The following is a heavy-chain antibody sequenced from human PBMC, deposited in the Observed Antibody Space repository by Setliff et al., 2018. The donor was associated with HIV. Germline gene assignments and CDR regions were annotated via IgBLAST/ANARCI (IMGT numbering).Heavy chain of an antibody. CDR3: ATLDY. J-gene: IGHJ4*02. V-gene: IGHV1-69*05. Sequence: SVKVSCKASGGTFSSYAISWVRQAPGQGLEWMGGIIPMFGKANYAQKFQGRVTMTRDTSISTAYMELSRLRSDDTAVYYCATLDYWGQGTLVTVSS. CDR2: IIPMFGKA. CDR1: GGTFSSYA.